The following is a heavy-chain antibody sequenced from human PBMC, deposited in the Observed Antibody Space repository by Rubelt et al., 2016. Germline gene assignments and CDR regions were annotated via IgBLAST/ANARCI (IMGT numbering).Heavy chain of an antibody. Sequence: QVQLVQSGAEVKKPGASVKISCKASGYTFTNYAIHWVRQAPGQRLEWMGWINAGNGNTKYSQSFQGRVTITGDTSASTAYMELSSLTSEDTALYYCARDHSGSYSFDFWGQGTLVTVSS. J-gene: IGHJ4*02. CDR2: INAGNGNT. CDR3: ARDHSGSYSFDF. D-gene: IGHD1-26*01. V-gene: IGHV1-3*01. CDR1: GYTFTNYA.